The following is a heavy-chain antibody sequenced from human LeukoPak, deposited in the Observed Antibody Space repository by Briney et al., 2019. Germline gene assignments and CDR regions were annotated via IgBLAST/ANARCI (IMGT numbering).Heavy chain of an antibody. Sequence: SETLSLTCAVYGGSFSGYYWSWIRQPPGKGLEWIGEINHSGSTNYNPSLKSRVTISVDTSKNQFSLKLSSVTAADTAVYYCATVEMATITLDYWGQGTLVTVSS. CDR1: GGSFSGYY. CDR2: INHSGST. J-gene: IGHJ4*02. V-gene: IGHV4-34*01. CDR3: ATVEMATITLDY. D-gene: IGHD5-24*01.